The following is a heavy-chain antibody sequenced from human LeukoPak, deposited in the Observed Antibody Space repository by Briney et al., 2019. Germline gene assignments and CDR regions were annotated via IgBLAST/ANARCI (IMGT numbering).Heavy chain of an antibody. D-gene: IGHD2-2*01. Sequence: GGSLRLSCAASTFTLSNYWMAWVRQAPGKGLEWVANIKTDGSEKYYLDSVKDRFTISRDNNKNSLYLQMNSLRVEDTAAYYCARSPALMAYFDFWGQGTLVAVSS. CDR3: ARSPALMAYFDF. V-gene: IGHV3-7*01. J-gene: IGHJ4*02. CDR2: IKTDGSEK. CDR1: TFTLSNYW.